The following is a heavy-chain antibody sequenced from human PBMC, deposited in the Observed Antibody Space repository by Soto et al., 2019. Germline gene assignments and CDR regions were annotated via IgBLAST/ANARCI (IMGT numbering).Heavy chain of an antibody. D-gene: IGHD6-19*01. V-gene: IGHV4-39*02. J-gene: IGHJ2*01. Sequence: QLQLQESGPGLVKPSETLSLTCTVSGASLSSSYTAYWGWIRQPPGKALEWIAKIYYSGSTYYNPSLKSRVTISIDTSKNHFSLNLRSVTAADTAVYYCARLNSSGWSGSDWYFDLWGRGTLVTVTS. CDR3: ARLNSSGWSGSDWYFDL. CDR2: IYYSGST. CDR1: GASLSSSYTAY.